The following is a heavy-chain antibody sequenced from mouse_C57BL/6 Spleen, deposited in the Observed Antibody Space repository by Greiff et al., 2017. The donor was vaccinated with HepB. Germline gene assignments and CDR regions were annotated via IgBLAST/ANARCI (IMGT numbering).Heavy chain of an antibody. Sequence: QVQLQQPAAELVKPGASVKMSCKASGYTFTSYWITWVKQRPGQGLEWIGDIYPGSGSTNYNEKFKSKATLTVDTSSSTAYMQLSSLTSEDSAVYFCARSADGYFYFDYWGQCATLTVSS. CDR2: IYPGSGST. D-gene: IGHD2-3*01. J-gene: IGHJ2*01. V-gene: IGHV1-55*01. CDR1: GYTFTSYW. CDR3: ARSADGYFYFDY.